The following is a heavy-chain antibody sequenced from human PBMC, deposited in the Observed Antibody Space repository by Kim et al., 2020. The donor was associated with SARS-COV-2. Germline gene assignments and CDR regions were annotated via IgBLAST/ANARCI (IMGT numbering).Heavy chain of an antibody. Sequence: SETLPLTCTVSGGSISSSSYYWGWIRQPPGKGLEWIGSIYYSGSTYYNPSLKSRVTISVDTSKNQFSLKLSSVTAADTAVYYCARHVPQNSLYCSSTSCLGSDAFDIWGQGRMVTVSS. J-gene: IGHJ3*02. D-gene: IGHD2-2*01. CDR1: GGSISSSSYY. CDR3: ARHVPQNSLYCSSTSCLGSDAFDI. CDR2: IYYSGST. V-gene: IGHV4-39*01.